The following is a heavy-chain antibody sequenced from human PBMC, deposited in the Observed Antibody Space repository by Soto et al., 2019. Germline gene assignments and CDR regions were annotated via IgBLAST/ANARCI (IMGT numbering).Heavy chain of an antibody. CDR1: GFTFSSNA. CDR2: ITGNTGRT. CDR3: AKDRVEGYFVPFDN. V-gene: IGHV3-23*01. J-gene: IGHJ5*01. Sequence: QPGGSLRLSCAASGFTFSSNAMNWVRQAPGKGLEWISSITGNTGRTDYADSVKGRFTVTGDNSKNILNLQMNSLRVEDTAVYYCAKDRVEGYFVPFDNWGQGTRVTVSS. D-gene: IGHD3-22*01.